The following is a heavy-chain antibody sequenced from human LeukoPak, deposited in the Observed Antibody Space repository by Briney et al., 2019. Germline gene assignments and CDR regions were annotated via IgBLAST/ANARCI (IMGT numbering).Heavy chain of an antibody. CDR1: GFSLTTSGMC. D-gene: IGHD6-13*01. CDR2: IDWDDDE. V-gene: IGHV2-70*11. CDR3: ARRVWAAAGQRDLGLDV. Sequence: SGPTLVNPTQTLTLTCTFSGFSLTTSGMCVSWIRQPPGKALEWLARIDWDDDEYYSTSLKTRLTISKDTSKNQVVLTMTNMDPVDTATYYCARRVWAAAGQRDLGLDVWGQGTTVTVSS. J-gene: IGHJ6*02.